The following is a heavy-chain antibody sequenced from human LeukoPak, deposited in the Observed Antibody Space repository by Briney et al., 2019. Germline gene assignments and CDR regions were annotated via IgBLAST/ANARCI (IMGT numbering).Heavy chain of an antibody. J-gene: IGHJ4*02. D-gene: IGHD6-13*01. CDR3: ARRRRGIAAADDY. CDR1: GGSISSSSYY. V-gene: IGHV4-39*01. Sequence: SETLSLTCTVSGGSISSSSYYWGWIRQPPGKGLEWIGSIYYSGSTYYNPSLKGRVTISVDTSKNQFSLKLSSVTAADTAVYYCARRRRGIAAADDYWGQGTLVTVSS. CDR2: IYYSGST.